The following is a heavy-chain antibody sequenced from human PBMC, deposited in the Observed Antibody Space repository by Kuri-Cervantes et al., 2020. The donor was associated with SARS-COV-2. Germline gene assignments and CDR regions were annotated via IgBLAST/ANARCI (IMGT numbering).Heavy chain of an antibody. Sequence: SETLSLTCTVSGGSISSYYWSWIRQPAGKGLEWIGRIYTSGSTNYNPSLKSRVTMSVDTSKNQFSLKLSSVTAADTAVYYCARDTYCDILTGYSPLGFDPWGQGTLVTVSS. D-gene: IGHD3-9*01. CDR1: GGSISSYY. CDR3: ARDTYCDILTGYSPLGFDP. J-gene: IGHJ5*02. CDR2: IYTSGST. V-gene: IGHV4-4*07.